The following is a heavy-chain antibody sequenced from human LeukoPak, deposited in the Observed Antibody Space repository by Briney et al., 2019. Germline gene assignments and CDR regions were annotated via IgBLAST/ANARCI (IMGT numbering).Heavy chain of an antibody. CDR2: IYYRGNT. Sequence: SETLSLTCTVSGGSISSISYYWGWIRQPPGKGLEWVGHIYYRGNTFYNPTLKSRVTISVDMSENQFSLKLRSVTAADTAVYFCARIYGIFQNYYDYWGQGTLVTVSS. CDR3: ARIYGIFQNYYDY. D-gene: IGHD1-26*01. J-gene: IGHJ4*02. V-gene: IGHV4-39*07. CDR1: GGSISSISYY.